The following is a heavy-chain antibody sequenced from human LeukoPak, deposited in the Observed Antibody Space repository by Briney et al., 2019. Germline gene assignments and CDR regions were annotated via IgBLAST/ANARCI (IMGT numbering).Heavy chain of an antibody. CDR3: TRVGSGYPFDY. V-gene: IGHV3-73*01. CDR1: GFTFSGSA. D-gene: IGHD5-12*01. Sequence: GGSLRLSCAASGFTFSGSAMHWVRQAPGKGLEWVGRIRNKANNYATTYAAAVKGRFTISRDDSQNTAYLQMNSLKTEDTAVYYCTRVGSGYPFDYWGQGTLVTVSS. CDR2: IRNKANNYAT. J-gene: IGHJ4*02.